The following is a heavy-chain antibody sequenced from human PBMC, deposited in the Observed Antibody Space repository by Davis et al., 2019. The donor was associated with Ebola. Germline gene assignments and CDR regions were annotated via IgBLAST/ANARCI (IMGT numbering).Heavy chain of an antibody. CDR2: ISYDGSNK. D-gene: IGHD4-17*01. CDR1: GFTFSGYA. CDR3: ARDPLDYGDYVFYYYYGMDV. Sequence: GESLKISCVASGFTFSGYAMHSVRQAPGKGLEWVAVISYDGSNKYYADSVKGRFTISRDNSKNTLYLQMNSLRAEDTAVYYCARDPLDYGDYVFYYYYGMDVWGQGTTVTVSS. J-gene: IGHJ6*02. V-gene: IGHV3-30*04.